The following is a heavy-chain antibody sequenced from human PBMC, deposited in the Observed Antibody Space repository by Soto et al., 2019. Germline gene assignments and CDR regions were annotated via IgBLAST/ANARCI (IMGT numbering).Heavy chain of an antibody. D-gene: IGHD6-19*01. Sequence: PGGSLRLSCVASGFTFSSYGMHWVRQAPGKGLEWLAVIWYGGSIKYYADSVKGRFTISRDDSKNTLYPQMDSLRVEDSAIYYCPRAFSPGVAGRLFDFWGLGTLVTVSS. CDR2: IWYGGSIK. CDR3: PRAFSPGVAGRLFDF. J-gene: IGHJ4*02. CDR1: GFTFSSYG. V-gene: IGHV3-33*08.